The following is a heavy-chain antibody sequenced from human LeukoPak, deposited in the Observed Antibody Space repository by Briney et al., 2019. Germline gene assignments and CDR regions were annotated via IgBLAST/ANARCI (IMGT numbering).Heavy chain of an antibody. CDR3: ARGPRWDQLSLLDY. Sequence: GSLRLSCAASGFTFSSYWMHWVRQAPGKGLVWVSRINSDGSSTSYADSVKGRFTISRDNAKNTLYLQMNSPRAEDTAVYYCARGPRWDQLSLLDYWGQGTLVTVSS. CDR2: INSDGSST. V-gene: IGHV3-74*01. J-gene: IGHJ4*02. CDR1: GFTFSSYW. D-gene: IGHD2-2*01.